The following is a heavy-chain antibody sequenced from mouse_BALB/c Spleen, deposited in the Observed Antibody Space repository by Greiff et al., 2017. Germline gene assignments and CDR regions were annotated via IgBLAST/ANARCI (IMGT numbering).Heavy chain of an antibody. V-gene: IGHV14-1*02. CDR1: GYTFTSYY. Sequence: EVQLQQSGAELVKPGASVKLSCKASGYTFTSYYMYWVKQRPEQGLEWIGWIDPENGNTIYDPKFQGKASITADTSSNTAYLQLSSLTSEDTAVYYCARTGTRAMDYWGQGTSVTVSS. J-gene: IGHJ4*01. CDR2: IDPENGNT. CDR3: ARTGTRAMDY. D-gene: IGHD4-1*01.